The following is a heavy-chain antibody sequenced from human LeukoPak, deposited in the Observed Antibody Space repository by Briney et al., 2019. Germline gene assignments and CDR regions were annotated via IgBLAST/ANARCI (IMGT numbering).Heavy chain of an antibody. CDR2: INPNSGGT. CDR3: ARLGTSCNAFDI. D-gene: IGHD2-2*01. CDR1: GYTFTGYY. J-gene: IGHJ3*02. V-gene: IGHV1-2*02. Sequence: ASVKVSCKAPGYTFTGYYMHWVRQAPGQGLEWMGWINPNSGGTNYAQKFQGRVTMTRDTSISTAYMELSRLRSDDTAVYYCARLGTSCNAFDIWGQGTMVTVSS.